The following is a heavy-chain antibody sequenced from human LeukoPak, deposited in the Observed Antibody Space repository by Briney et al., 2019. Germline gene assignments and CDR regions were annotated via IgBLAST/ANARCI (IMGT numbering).Heavy chain of an antibody. Sequence: GGSLRLSCVASGFTLSSYSMNWVRQAPGKGLEWVSSISSSSSYIYYADSVKGRFTISRDNAKNSLYLQMNSLRAEDTAVYYCARAVDSYGSDYWGQGTLVTVSS. D-gene: IGHD5-18*01. CDR1: GFTLSSYS. J-gene: IGHJ4*02. CDR3: ARAVDSYGSDY. V-gene: IGHV3-21*01. CDR2: ISSSSSYI.